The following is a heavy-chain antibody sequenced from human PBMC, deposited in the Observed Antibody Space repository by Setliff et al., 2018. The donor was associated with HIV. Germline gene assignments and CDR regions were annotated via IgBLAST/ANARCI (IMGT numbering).Heavy chain of an antibody. D-gene: IGHD1-1*01. CDR2: IHNSGTT. CDR1: DASLTADTFY. V-gene: IGHV4-30-4*08. CDR3: ARSNLEPTSRLCDP. J-gene: IGHJ5*02. Sequence: SETLSLTCTVSDASLTADTFYWNWLRQPPGKGTEWIGYIHNSGTTHYNPAFASRLIISLDMSNNRFSLNLASVTAADTAVYYCARSNLEPTSRLCDPWGPGTLVAVAS.